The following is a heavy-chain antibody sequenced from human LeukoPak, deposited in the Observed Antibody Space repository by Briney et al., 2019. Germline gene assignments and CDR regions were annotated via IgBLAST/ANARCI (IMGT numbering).Heavy chain of an antibody. J-gene: IGHJ4*02. CDR2: IYPGDSDT. Sequence: GESLKISCQGSGYSFNNYWIGWVRQMPGKGLEWMGIIYPGDSDTKYSPSFQGQVTISADKSISTAYLQWSTLEASDTAIYYCARHNTLGHFDYWGQGTLVTVSP. CDR1: GYSFNNYW. D-gene: IGHD2/OR15-2a*01. V-gene: IGHV5-51*01. CDR3: ARHNTLGHFDY.